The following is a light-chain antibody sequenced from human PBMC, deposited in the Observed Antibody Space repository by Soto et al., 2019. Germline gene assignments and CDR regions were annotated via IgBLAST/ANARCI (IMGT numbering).Light chain of an antibody. J-gene: IGKJ5*01. CDR3: QQSYSTPIT. CDR2: AAS. Sequence: DIQMTQSPSSLSASVGDRVTITCQASQSISGYLNWYQQKPGKAPKLMIYAASSLQSGVPSRFSGSGSGTDFTLTISSLQPEDVATYYCQQSYSTPITLGQGTRLEIK. V-gene: IGKV1-39*01. CDR1: QSISGY.